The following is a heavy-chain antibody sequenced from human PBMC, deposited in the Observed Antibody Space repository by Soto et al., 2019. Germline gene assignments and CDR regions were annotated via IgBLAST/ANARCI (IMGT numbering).Heavy chain of an antibody. J-gene: IGHJ6*02. D-gene: IGHD3-3*01. V-gene: IGHV3-43*01. Sequence: EVQLVESGGVVVQPGGSLRLSCAASGFTFDDYTMTWVRQAPGKVLGWVSLISWEGGSTYYADSVKGRFTISRDNSKNSLYLQMNSLRTEDTALYYCAKDSHDFWSGYSLYYYGMDVWGQGTTVTVSS. CDR2: ISWEGGST. CDR1: GFTFDDYT. CDR3: AKDSHDFWSGYSLYYYGMDV.